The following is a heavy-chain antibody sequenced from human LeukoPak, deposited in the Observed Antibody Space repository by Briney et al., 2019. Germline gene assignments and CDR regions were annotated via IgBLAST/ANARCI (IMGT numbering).Heavy chain of an antibody. J-gene: IGHJ4*02. CDR1: GFSFSAYW. Sequence: SGGSLRLSCAASGFSFSAYWMTWVRQAPGTGPEWVANINPAGSETYYVDPVKGRFSISRDNAKNLVYLQMNSLRAEDTAVYHCARFGYVAAVDVWGQGTPVTVS. D-gene: IGHD2-15*01. V-gene: IGHV3-7*01. CDR2: INPAGSET. CDR3: ARFGYVAAVDV.